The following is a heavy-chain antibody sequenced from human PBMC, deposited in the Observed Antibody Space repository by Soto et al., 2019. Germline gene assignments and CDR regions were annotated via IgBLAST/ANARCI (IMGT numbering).Heavy chain of an antibody. Sequence: ASVKVSCKASGYTFIGYSIHWVRQAPGQGLEWMGRINPNSGETNFAQTFRGRVTMTTDTSISTAFMELSRLTSDDTAVYYCARGGLYSYPYWGQGTLVTVSS. CDR3: ARGGLYSYPY. D-gene: IGHD3-16*02. J-gene: IGHJ4*02. CDR1: GYTFIGYS. V-gene: IGHV1-2*02. CDR2: INPNSGET.